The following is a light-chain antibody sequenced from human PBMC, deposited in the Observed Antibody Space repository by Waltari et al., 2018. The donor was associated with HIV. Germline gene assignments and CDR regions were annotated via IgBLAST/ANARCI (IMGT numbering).Light chain of an antibody. CDR1: SSDIGGYNH. CDR2: EVT. Sequence: QSALTQPPSASGSPGQSVTMSCTGTSSDIGGYNHVSWSQQPPGKAPKLIMTEVTKRPSGVPDRFSGSKSGNTASLTVSGLQAEDEAHYYCSSYAPTNKFYVLFGGGTTLTVL. J-gene: IGLJ2*01. V-gene: IGLV2-8*01. CDR3: SSYAPTNKFYVL.